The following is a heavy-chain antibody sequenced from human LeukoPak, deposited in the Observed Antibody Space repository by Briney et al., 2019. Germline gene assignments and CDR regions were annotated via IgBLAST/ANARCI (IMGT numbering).Heavy chain of an antibody. CDR1: GLIVSNNY. J-gene: IGHJ4*02. D-gene: IGHD5-18*01. CDR3: TTTAGYNYGQY. Sequence: GGSLRLSCAASGLIVSNNYMNWVRQAPGKGLEWVSALYIGGNTYYADSVQGRFTISRDNSKNTLYLQMNSLRAEDTAIYYCTTTAGYNYGQYWGQGTLVTVSS. CDR2: LYIGGNT. V-gene: IGHV3-53*01.